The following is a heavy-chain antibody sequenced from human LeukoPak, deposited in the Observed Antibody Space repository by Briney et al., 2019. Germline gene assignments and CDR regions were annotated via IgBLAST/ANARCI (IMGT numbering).Heavy chain of an antibody. CDR1: GGSISRYY. Sequence: SETLSLTCTVSGGSISRYYWRWIRQPPGKGLEWIGYIYYSGSTNYNPSLKSRVTISVDTSKNQFSLKLSSVTAADTAVYYCARVRYSSGGWVDAFDIWGQGTMVTVSS. CDR2: IYYSGST. D-gene: IGHD6-19*01. V-gene: IGHV4-59*01. J-gene: IGHJ3*02. CDR3: ARVRYSSGGWVDAFDI.